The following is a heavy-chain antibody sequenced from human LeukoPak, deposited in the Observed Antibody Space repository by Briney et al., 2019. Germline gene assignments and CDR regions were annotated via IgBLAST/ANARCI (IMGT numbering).Heavy chain of an antibody. CDR1: GGSISNSSYY. J-gene: IGHJ5*02. CDR2: IYSGGST. Sequence: ETLSLTCSVSGGSISNSSYYWGWIRQPPGKGLEWVSVIYSGGSTYYADSVKGRFTISRDNSKNTLYLQMNSLRAEDTAVYYCARATKYSSSWSPWGQGTLVIVSS. V-gene: IGHV3-53*01. CDR3: ARATKYSSSWSP. D-gene: IGHD6-13*01.